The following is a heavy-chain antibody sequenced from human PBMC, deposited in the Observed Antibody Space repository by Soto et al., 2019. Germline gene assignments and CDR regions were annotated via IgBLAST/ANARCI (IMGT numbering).Heavy chain of an antibody. D-gene: IGHD2-21*02. CDR2: VSGSGGST. CDR3: AKDWTAI. CDR1: GFTFGSYS. V-gene: IGHV3-23*01. Sequence: EVQLSESGGGLVQPGGSLRLSCAASGFTFGSYSMSWVRQAPGKGLEWVSTVSGSGGSTYYGDSVKGRFTISRDNSKNTLYLQRNSLRAEDTAVYYWAKDWTAIWGQGTMVTVSS. J-gene: IGHJ3*02.